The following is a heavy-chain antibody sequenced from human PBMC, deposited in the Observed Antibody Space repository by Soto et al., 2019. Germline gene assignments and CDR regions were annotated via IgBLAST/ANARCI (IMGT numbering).Heavy chain of an antibody. D-gene: IGHD6-13*01. CDR3: ARVSKGQQLAL. V-gene: IGHV1-3*01. CDR1: GYTFTSYA. CDR2: INAGNGNT. J-gene: IGHJ4*02. Sequence: ASVKVSCKASGYTFTSYAMHWVRQAPGQRLEWMGWINAGNGNTKYSQKFQGRVTMTRDTSASTVYMELSSLRSEDTAVYYCARVSKGQQLALWGQGTLVTVSS.